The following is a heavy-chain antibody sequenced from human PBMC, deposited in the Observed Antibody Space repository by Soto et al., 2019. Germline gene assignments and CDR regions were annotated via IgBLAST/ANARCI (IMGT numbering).Heavy chain of an antibody. D-gene: IGHD3-3*01. J-gene: IGHJ3*02. CDR1: GGSISSSSYY. Sequence: QLQLQESGPGLVKPSETLSLTCTVSGGSISSSSYYWGWIRQPPGKGLEWIGSIYYSGSTYYNPSLKSRVTISVDTSKNEFSLKLSSVTAADTAVYYCARHEGYYDFWSGYSVGFAFVIWGQGTMVTVSS. CDR2: IYYSGST. CDR3: ARHEGYYDFWSGYSVGFAFVI. V-gene: IGHV4-39*01.